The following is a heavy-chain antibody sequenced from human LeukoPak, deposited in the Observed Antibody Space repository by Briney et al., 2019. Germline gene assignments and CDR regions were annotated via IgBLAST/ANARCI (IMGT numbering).Heavy chain of an antibody. Sequence: SETLSLTCTVSGGSISSSIYYWGWIRQPPGKGLEWIGSISYSGSTYYNSSLKSRVTISVDTSKNQFSLKLSSVTAADTAVYYCARDTGVVTHFDYWGQGTLVTVSS. D-gene: IGHD3-3*01. V-gene: IGHV4-39*07. J-gene: IGHJ4*02. CDR2: ISYSGST. CDR1: GGSISSSIYY. CDR3: ARDTGVVTHFDY.